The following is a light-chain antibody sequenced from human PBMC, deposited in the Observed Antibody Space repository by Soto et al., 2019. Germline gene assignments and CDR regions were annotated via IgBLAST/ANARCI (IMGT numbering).Light chain of an antibody. CDR1: DNIVHW. CDR2: KAA. CDR3: QQYNSFSRT. Sequence: DIQMTQSPSTLSASVGDRVAITCRASDNIVHWVAWYQQKPGKAPKLLIYKAANLADEVPFRFAGDGSGTDFPLTITRLQPDDFATYYCQQYNSFSRTFGQGTKVEV. J-gene: IGKJ1*01. V-gene: IGKV1-5*03.